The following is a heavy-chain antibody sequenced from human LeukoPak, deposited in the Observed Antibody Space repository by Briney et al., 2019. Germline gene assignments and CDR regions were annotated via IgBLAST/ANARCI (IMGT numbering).Heavy chain of an antibody. CDR3: AKGSTYHEFWGGYYFDF. D-gene: IGHD3-3*01. CDR1: GFTFSDYA. V-gene: IGHV3-23*01. J-gene: IGHJ4*02. Sequence: PGGSLRLSCSASGFTFSDYAMGWVRQAPGKGLEWVSAVSGGSSNTYYADSVKGRFTISRDNSKNTLYLQMNSLRTADTAVYFCAKGSTYHEFWGGYYFDFWGQGILITVSS. CDR2: VSGGSSNT.